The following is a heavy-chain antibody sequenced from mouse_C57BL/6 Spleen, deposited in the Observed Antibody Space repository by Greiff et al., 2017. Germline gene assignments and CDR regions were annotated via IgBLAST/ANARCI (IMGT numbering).Heavy chain of an antibody. CDR1: GYSITSGYD. J-gene: IGHJ4*01. CDR3: ARSRPPYAMDY. CDR2: ISYSGST. V-gene: IGHV3-1*01. D-gene: IGHD3-1*01. Sequence: EVQLQESGPGMVKPSQSLSLTCTVTGYSITSGYDWHWIRHFPGNKLEWMGYISYSGSTNYNPSLKSRISITHDTSKNHFFLKLNSVTTEDTATYYCARSRPPYAMDYWGQGTSVTVSS.